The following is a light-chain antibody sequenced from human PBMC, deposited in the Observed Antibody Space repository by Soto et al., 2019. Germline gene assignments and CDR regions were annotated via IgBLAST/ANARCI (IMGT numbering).Light chain of an antibody. V-gene: IGLV8-61*01. J-gene: IGLJ2*01. Sequence: QAVVSQEPSFSVSPGETVTLTRGLTSASVLTSYYPSWYQQTPGQAPRTLIYSTNIRSSGVPDRFSGSILGNKAALTITGAQADDESDYYCCSYAGSYSLVFGGGTKLTVL. CDR1: SASVLTSYY. CDR2: STN. CDR3: CSYAGSYSLV.